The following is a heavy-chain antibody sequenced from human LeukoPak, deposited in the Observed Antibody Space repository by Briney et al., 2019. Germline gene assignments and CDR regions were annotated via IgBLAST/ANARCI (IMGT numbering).Heavy chain of an antibody. Sequence: GGSLRLSCAASGFTFSSYGMHWVRQAPGKGLEWVAFIRYDGSNKYYADSVKGRFTISRDNSKNTLYLQMNSLGAEDTAVYYCAKDGHCSSTSCYASYYYYYMDVWGKGTTVTVSS. CDR1: GFTFSSYG. V-gene: IGHV3-30*02. CDR2: IRYDGSNK. J-gene: IGHJ6*03. D-gene: IGHD2-2*01. CDR3: AKDGHCSSTSCYASYYYYYMDV.